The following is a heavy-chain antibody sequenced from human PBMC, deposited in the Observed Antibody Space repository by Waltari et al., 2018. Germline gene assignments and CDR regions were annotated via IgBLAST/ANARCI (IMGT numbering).Heavy chain of an antibody. CDR2: INHSGST. Sequence: QVQPQQWGAGLLKPSETLSLTCAVYGGSFSGYYWSWIRQPPGKGLEWIGEINHSGSTNYNPSLKSRVTISVDTSKNQFSLKLSSVTAADTAVYYCARCSGSWYYYGMDVWGQGTTVTVSS. V-gene: IGHV4-34*01. J-gene: IGHJ6*02. CDR3: ARCSGSWYYYGMDV. CDR1: GGSFSGYY. D-gene: IGHD3-10*02.